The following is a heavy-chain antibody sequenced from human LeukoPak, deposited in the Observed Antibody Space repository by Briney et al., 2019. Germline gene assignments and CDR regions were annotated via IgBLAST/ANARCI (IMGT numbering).Heavy chain of an antibody. CDR3: AKKESHTVVVTAPYYYYYGMDV. Sequence: PGGSLRLSCAASGFTFTSSDMTWVRQSPGEGLEWVSLIYSGGDTYYADSAKGRFTISRDNSKNTLYLQMNSLRAEDTAVYYCAKKESHTVVVTAPYYYYYGMDVWGQGTTVTVSS. CDR2: IYSGGDT. D-gene: IGHD2-21*02. V-gene: IGHV3-66*01. J-gene: IGHJ6*02. CDR1: GFTFTSSD.